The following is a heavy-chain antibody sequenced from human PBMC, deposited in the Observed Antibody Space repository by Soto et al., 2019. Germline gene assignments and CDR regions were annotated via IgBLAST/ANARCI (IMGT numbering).Heavy chain of an antibody. CDR1: GGTFSNYA. Sequence: AVKVSCKASGGTFSNYAISWVLQSPLQWLDWMGGIIPIFGTANYAQKFQGRVTITADESTSTAYMELSSLRSEDTAVYYCARDIVVVPAARVHYYYGMDVWGQGTTVTVSS. V-gene: IGHV1-69*13. CDR2: IIPIFGTA. J-gene: IGHJ6*02. D-gene: IGHD2-2*01. CDR3: ARDIVVVPAARVHYYYGMDV.